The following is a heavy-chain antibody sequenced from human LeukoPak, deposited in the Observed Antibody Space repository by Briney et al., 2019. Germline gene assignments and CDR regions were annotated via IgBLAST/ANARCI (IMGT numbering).Heavy chain of an antibody. Sequence: GGSLRLSCAASGFTFSSYAMSWVRQAPGKGLEWVSAISGSGGSTYYADSVKGRFTISGDNSKNTLYLQMNSLRAEDTAVYYCAKDTAPLLWFGELSNYWGQGTLVTVSS. CDR3: AKDTAPLLWFGELSNY. CDR2: ISGSGGST. CDR1: GFTFSSYA. V-gene: IGHV3-23*01. D-gene: IGHD3-10*01. J-gene: IGHJ4*02.